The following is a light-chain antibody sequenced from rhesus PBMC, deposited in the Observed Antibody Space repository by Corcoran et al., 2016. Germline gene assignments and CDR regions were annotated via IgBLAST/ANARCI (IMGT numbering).Light chain of an antibody. Sequence: QAALTQPRSVSGSPGQSVNISCTGTSSDIGRYNYVSWYQLVPGTAPKLIIYEVSQRPSGVSGRFSGSKSGDTASLTISVLQAEDEADYYCVSYAGSNTYAFGDGTRLSVL. J-gene: IGLJ1*01. CDR2: EVS. CDR3: VSYAGSNTYA. V-gene: IGLV2-32*02. CDR1: SSDIGRYNY.